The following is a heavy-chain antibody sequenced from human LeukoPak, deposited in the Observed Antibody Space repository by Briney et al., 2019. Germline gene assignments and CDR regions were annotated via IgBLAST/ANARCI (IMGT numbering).Heavy chain of an antibody. CDR3: ARSEVALFGVAPNWFDP. J-gene: IGHJ5*02. D-gene: IGHD3-3*01. Sequence: SDTLSLTCTVSGDSISSGDYSWNWIRQHPGKGLEWIGYIHHSGNTFYNPSLESRVTISLATSQNLFSLKMYSVIAADAGVYYCARSEVALFGVAPNWFDPWGQGTLVTVSS. CDR1: GDSISSGDYS. V-gene: IGHV4-31*03. CDR2: IHHSGNT.